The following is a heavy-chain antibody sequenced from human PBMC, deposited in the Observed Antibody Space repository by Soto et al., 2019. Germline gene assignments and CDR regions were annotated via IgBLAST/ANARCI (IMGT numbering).Heavy chain of an antibody. CDR1: GFTFSNYW. CDR3: SRDVVVGAKALNY. V-gene: IGHV3-7*01. J-gene: IGHJ4*02. Sequence: GGSLRLSCAASGFTFSNYWMTWVRQAPGKGLEWVANIKEDGSEKHYVDSVKGRFTISRDNAKNSLYLQMNSLRVEGTAVYFCSRDVVVGAKALNYWGQGALVTVSS. D-gene: IGHD2-15*01. CDR2: IKEDGSEK.